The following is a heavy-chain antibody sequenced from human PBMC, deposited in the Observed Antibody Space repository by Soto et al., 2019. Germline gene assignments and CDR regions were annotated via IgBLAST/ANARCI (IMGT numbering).Heavy chain of an antibody. J-gene: IGHJ4*02. CDR3: AIKAVAAQGETFDY. CDR2: INPNSGGT. V-gene: IGHV1-2*04. Sequence: ASVKVSCKASGYSFTGYYRHWVRQAPGQGLEWMGWINPNSGGTNYAQKFQGWVTMTRDTSISTAYMELSRLRSDDTAVYYCAIKAVAAQGETFDYWGQGTLVTVSS. D-gene: IGHD6-19*01. CDR1: GYSFTGYY.